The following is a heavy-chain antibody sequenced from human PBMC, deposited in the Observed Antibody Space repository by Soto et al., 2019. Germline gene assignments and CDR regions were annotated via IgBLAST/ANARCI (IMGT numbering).Heavy chain of an antibody. CDR2: ISGSGGST. D-gene: IGHD6-13*01. J-gene: IGHJ4*02. V-gene: IGHV3-23*01. Sequence: EVQLLESGGGLVQPGGSLRLSCAASGFTFSSYAMGWFRQAPGKGLGWVSAISGSGGSTYYADSVKGRFTISRDNSKNTLYLQMNSLRAEDTAVYYCAKDTVGYSSSWYYFDYWGQGTLVTVSS. CDR3: AKDTVGYSSSWYYFDY. CDR1: GFTFSSYA.